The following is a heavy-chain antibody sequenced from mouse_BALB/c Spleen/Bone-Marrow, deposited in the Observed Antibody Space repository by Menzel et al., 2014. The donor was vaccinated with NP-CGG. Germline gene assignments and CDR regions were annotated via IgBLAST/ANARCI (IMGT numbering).Heavy chain of an antibody. Sequence: QVQLQQSGAELVKPGASVKLSCKASGYTFTSHWMHWVKQRPGQGLEWIGAINPSNGRSNYNEKFKSKATLTVDKSSSTAYMQLSSLTSEDSAVDYCARRGNYEAMDYWGQGTSVTVSS. CDR2: INPSNGRS. D-gene: IGHD2-1*01. J-gene: IGHJ4*01. CDR1: GYTFTSHW. CDR3: ARRGNYEAMDY. V-gene: IGHV1S81*02.